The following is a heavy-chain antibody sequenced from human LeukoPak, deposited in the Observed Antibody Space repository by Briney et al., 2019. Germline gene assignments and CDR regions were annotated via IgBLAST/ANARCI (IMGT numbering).Heavy chain of an antibody. D-gene: IGHD1-26*01. V-gene: IGHV1-24*01. CDR1: GYTLTELS. J-gene: IGHJ4*02. Sequence: GASVKVSCKVSGYTLTELSLHWVRQAPGKGLEWMGRFDPEDGETIYARKFQGRVTMTEDTSTDTAYMELSSLRSDDTAVYYCARDRSITEKYSGSYFPDYWGQGTLVTVSS. CDR2: FDPEDGET. CDR3: ARDRSITEKYSGSYFPDY.